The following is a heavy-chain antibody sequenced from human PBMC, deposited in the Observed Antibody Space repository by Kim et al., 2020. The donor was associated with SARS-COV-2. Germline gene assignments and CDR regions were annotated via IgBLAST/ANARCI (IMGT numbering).Heavy chain of an antibody. CDR2: ISSSGSTI. Sequence: GGSLRLSCAASGFTFSDYYMSWIRQAPGKGLEWVSYISSSGSTIYYADSVKGRFTISRDNAKNSLYLQMNSLRAEDTAVYYCARGAHPRLIPRKYYYGSGSYYNTLGYGMDVWGQGTTVTVSS. V-gene: IGHV3-11*01. D-gene: IGHD3-10*01. J-gene: IGHJ6*02. CDR1: GFTFSDYY. CDR3: ARGAHPRLIPRKYYYGSGSYYNTLGYGMDV.